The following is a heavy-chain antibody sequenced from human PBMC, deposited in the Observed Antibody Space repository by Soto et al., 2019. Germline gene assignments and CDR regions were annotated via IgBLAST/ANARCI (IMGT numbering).Heavy chain of an antibody. V-gene: IGHV1-18*04. CDR2: ISAYNGNT. CDR3: ARLGEWLVQEAYYYYYGMDV. CDR1: GYTFTSYG. D-gene: IGHD6-19*01. J-gene: IGHJ6*02. Sequence: ASVKVSCKASGYTFTSYGISWVRQAPGQGLEWMGWISAYNGNTNYAQKLQGRVTMTTDTSTSTAYMELRSLRSDDTAVYYCARLGEWLVQEAYYYYYGMDVWGQGTTVTVS.